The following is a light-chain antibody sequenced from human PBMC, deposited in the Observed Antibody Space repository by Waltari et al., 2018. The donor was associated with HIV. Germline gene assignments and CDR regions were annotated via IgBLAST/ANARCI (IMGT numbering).Light chain of an antibody. Sequence: DIQMTQSPSSLSASVADRVTITCRASQTISTYLNWYQQKPGKAPKLLVYDASSLQGGVSSRFSGSGSGTDFTLTISSLQPEDFVTYYCQQSYSTPWTFGQGTKVDI. CDR2: DAS. V-gene: IGKV1-39*01. CDR1: QTISTY. J-gene: IGKJ1*01. CDR3: QQSYSTPWT.